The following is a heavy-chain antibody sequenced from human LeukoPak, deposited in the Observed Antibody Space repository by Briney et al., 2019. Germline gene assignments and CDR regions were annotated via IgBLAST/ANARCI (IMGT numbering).Heavy chain of an antibody. CDR1: GLTFSSYA. CDR3: AKEAKPPGNYYDSSGYYYDY. V-gene: IGHV3-23*01. J-gene: IGHJ4*02. CDR2: ISGSGGST. Sequence: PGGSLRLSCAASGLTFSSYAMSWVRQAPGKGLEWVSAISGSGGSTYYADSVKDRFTISRDNSKNTLYLQMNSLRAEDTAVDYCAKEAKPPGNYYDSSGYYYDYWGQGTLVTVSP. D-gene: IGHD3-22*01.